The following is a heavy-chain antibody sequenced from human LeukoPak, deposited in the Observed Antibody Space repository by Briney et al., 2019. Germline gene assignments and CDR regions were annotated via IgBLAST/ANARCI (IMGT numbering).Heavy chain of an antibody. CDR3: ARDGGVTYYYFYYYMDV. V-gene: IGHV4-39*07. CDR1: GGSISSSTSY. D-gene: IGHD3-16*01. Sequence: SETLSLTCTVSGGSISSSTSYWGWIRQPPGKGLEWIGEIYHSGSTNYNPSLKSRVTISVDTSKNQFSLRLSSVTAADTAVYYCARDGGVTYYYFYYYMDVWGKGTTVTVSS. CDR2: IYHSGST. J-gene: IGHJ6*03.